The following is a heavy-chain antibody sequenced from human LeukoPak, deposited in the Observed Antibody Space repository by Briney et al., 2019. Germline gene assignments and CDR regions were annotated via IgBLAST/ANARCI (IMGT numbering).Heavy chain of an antibody. CDR1: GYTFTSYG. CDR3: ARVYPPYEDFWSYRKAYYYYYMDV. CDR2: ISAYNGNT. Sequence: ASVKVSCKASGYTFTSYGISWVRQAPGQGLEWMGWISAYNGNTNYAQKLQGRVTMTTDTSTSTAYMELRSLRSDDTAVYCCARVYPPYEDFWSYRKAYYYYYMDVWGKGTTVTVSS. J-gene: IGHJ6*03. V-gene: IGHV1-18*01. D-gene: IGHD3-3*01.